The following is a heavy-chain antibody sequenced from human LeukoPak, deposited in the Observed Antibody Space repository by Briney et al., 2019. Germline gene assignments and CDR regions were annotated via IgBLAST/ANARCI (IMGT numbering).Heavy chain of an antibody. J-gene: IGHJ3*02. D-gene: IGHD3-22*01. CDR2: INPSGGST. V-gene: IGHV1-46*01. CDR3: ASERGSYYYDTPPGDRSAFDI. CDR1: GYTFTSYY. Sequence: ASVKVSCKASGYTFTSYYMHWVRQVPGQGLEWMGIINPSGGSTSYAQKFQGRVTMTRDTSTSTVYMELSSLRSEDTAVYYCASERGSYYYDTPPGDRSAFDIWGQGTMVTVSS.